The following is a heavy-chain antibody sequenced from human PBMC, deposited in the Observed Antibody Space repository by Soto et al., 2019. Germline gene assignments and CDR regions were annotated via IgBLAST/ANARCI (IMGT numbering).Heavy chain of an antibody. V-gene: IGHV4-31*03. J-gene: IGHJ4*02. CDR2: IDYSGST. CDR1: GGSINSGGYY. CDR3: ARNYYNSTVYGY. D-gene: IGHD3-22*01. Sequence: QVQLQESGPGLVKPSQTLSLTCTVSGGSINSGGYYWSWIRQHPGKGLEWIGYIDYSGSTNYNPSLKSRVIISRDSSKNRLTLTLSSVTAADTAIYYRARNYYNSTVYGYWGQGTLVTVSS.